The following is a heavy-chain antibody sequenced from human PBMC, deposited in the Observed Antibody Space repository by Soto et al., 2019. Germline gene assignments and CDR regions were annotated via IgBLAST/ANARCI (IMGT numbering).Heavy chain of an antibody. J-gene: IGHJ4*02. V-gene: IGHV3-30-3*01. CDR1: GFTFSSYA. Sequence: GGSLRLSCAASGFTFSSYAMHWVRQAPGKGLEWVAVISYDGSNKYYADSVKGRFTISRDNSKNTLYLQMNSLRAEDTAVYYCARDLSMIVVVITTGAPDYWGQGTLVTVSS. CDR2: ISYDGSNK. CDR3: ARDLSMIVVVITTGAPDY. D-gene: IGHD3-22*01.